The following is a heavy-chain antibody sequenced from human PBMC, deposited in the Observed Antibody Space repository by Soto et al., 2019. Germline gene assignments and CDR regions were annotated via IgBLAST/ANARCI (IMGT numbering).Heavy chain of an antibody. D-gene: IGHD1-26*01. J-gene: IGHJ6*02. CDR2: IYPGDSDT. V-gene: IGHV5-51*01. Sequence: PGESLKISCKGSGYSFTSYWIGWVRQMPGKGLEWMGIIYPGDSDTRYSPSFQGQVTISADKSISTAYLQWSSLKASDTAMYYCARHKTVGATTSYYYGMDVWGQGTTVTVSS. CDR1: GYSFTSYW. CDR3: ARHKTVGATTSYYYGMDV.